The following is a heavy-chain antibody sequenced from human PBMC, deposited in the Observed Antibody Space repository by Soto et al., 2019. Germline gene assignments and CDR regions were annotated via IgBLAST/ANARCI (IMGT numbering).Heavy chain of an antibody. V-gene: IGHV1-3*01. D-gene: IGHD3-16*01. CDR2: INVGNGKA. CDR3: VRAAYTSSWENHFDF. J-gene: IGHJ4*02. CDR1: GYSFTSYA. Sequence: GASVKVSCKTSGYSFTSYALHWVRQAPGQRLEWMGWINVGNGKAIYSQRFQGRVTITRDRSASTGYVELSSLRFEDTAVYYCVRAAYTSSWENHFDFWGQGTLVTVSS.